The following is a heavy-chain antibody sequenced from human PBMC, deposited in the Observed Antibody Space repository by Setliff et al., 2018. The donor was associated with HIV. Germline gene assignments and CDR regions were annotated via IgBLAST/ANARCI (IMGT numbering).Heavy chain of an antibody. CDR2: MSFDGRNK. CDR1: GFTFSSYA. J-gene: IGHJ4*02. CDR3: ARVRSVGYSRAWYAPGGH. D-gene: IGHD6-19*01. V-gene: IGHV3-30*04. Sequence: GESLKISCTASGFTFSSYAMHWVRQAPGRGLEWVAVMSFDGRNKYYANYVKGRFTISGDSSKNTLYLRMNSLREEDTAVYYCARVRSVGYSRAWYAPGGHWGQGTLVTVSS.